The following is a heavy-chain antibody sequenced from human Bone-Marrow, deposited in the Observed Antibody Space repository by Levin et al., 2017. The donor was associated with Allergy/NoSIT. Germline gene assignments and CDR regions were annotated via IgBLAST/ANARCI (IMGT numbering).Heavy chain of an antibody. Sequence: ASVKVSCKASGYTFTSYDINWVRQATGQGLEWMGWMNPNSGNTGYAQKFQGRVTMTRNTSISTAYMELSSLRSEDTAVYYCARWLRGPLRYCSGGSCSLCLRRFDPWGQGTLVTVSS. CDR2: MNPNSGNT. D-gene: IGHD2-15*01. J-gene: IGHJ5*02. V-gene: IGHV1-8*01. CDR1: GYTFTSYD. CDR3: ARWLRGPLRYCSGGSCSLCLRRFDP.